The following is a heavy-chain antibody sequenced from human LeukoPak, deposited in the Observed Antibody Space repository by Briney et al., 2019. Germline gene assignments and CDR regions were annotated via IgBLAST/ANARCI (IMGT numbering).Heavy chain of an antibody. D-gene: IGHD4-17*01. Sequence: PSETLSLTCTVSGGSISSTSYYWGWIRQPPGKGLDWIGSIYYSGATYYNPSLKSRVTISVDTPKNQFSLRLSSVTAADTAVYYCARHLVYGDYGNYYYGMDVWGQGTTVTVSS. CDR1: GGSISSTSYY. J-gene: IGHJ6*02. CDR2: IYYSGAT. V-gene: IGHV4-39*01. CDR3: ARHLVYGDYGNYYYGMDV.